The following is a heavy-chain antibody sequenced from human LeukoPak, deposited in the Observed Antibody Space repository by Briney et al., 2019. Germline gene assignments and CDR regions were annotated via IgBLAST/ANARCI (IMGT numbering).Heavy chain of an antibody. J-gene: IGHJ3*02. CDR1: GYTLTELS. D-gene: IGHD1-26*01. CDR3: ATDTGGSFTWAFDI. Sequence: ASVKVSCKVSGYTLTELSMHWVRQAPGKGLEWLGGFDPEDGETIYAQKFQGRVTMTEDTSTDTAYMELSSLRAEDTAVYYCATDTGGSFTWAFDIWGQGTMGTVTS. CDR2: FDPEDGET. V-gene: IGHV1-24*01.